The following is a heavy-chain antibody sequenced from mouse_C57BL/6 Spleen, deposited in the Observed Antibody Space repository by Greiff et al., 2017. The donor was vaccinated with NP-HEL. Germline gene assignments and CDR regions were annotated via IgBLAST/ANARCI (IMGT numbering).Heavy chain of an antibody. V-gene: IGHV5-6*01. CDR3: ARLRGPYYAMDY. CDR2: ISSGGSYT. Sequence: EVQGVESGGDLVKPGGSLKLSCAASGFTFSSYGMSWVRQTPDKRLEWVATISSGGSYTYYPDSVKGRFTISRDNAKNTLYLQMSSLKSEDTAMYYCARLRGPYYAMDYWGQGTSVTVSS. D-gene: IGHD3-3*01. J-gene: IGHJ4*01. CDR1: GFTFSSYG.